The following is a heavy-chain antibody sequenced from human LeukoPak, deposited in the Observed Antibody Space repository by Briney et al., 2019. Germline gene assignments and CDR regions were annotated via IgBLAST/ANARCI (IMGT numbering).Heavy chain of an antibody. CDR1: GLTFSIYS. CDR2: ISYDGTNE. Sequence: PGGSLRLSCAASGLTFSIYSMNWVRQAPGKRLEWVAMISYDGTNEYYADSAKGRFPISRDNSKNPLYLQMNSLRAADTAVYYCARDKGTSYLSSFAYWGQGTLVNVSS. CDR3: ARDKGTSYLSSFAY. V-gene: IGHV3-30*03. D-gene: IGHD6-6*01. J-gene: IGHJ4*02.